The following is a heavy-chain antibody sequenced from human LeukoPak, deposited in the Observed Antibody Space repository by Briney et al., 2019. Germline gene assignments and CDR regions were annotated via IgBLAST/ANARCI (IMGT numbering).Heavy chain of an antibody. CDR3: ARVSITMIVED. Sequence: SETLSLTCIVSGGSISNSSYYWGWIRQPPGKGLEWIGNTYYSGSTHYNPSLKSRVTISVDTSKNQFSLKLSSVTAADTAVYYCARVSITMIVEDWGQGTLVTVSS. V-gene: IGHV4-39*07. CDR1: GGSISNSSYY. J-gene: IGHJ4*02. D-gene: IGHD3-22*01. CDR2: TYYSGST.